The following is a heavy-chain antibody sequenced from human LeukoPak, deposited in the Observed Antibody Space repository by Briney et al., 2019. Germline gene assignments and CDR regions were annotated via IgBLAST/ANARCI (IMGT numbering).Heavy chain of an antibody. J-gene: IGHJ6*03. V-gene: IGHV3-7*01. CDR2: IKQDGSEK. Sequence: GGSLRLSCAASGFTFSNYWMTWVRQAPGKGLGWVADIKQDGSEKLYVNSVRGRFTISRDNAKMSLFLQMNSLRAEDTAVYYCARDNGVVHGVYYMDVWGKGTTVTVS. CDR1: GFTFSNYW. CDR3: ARDNGVVHGVYYMDV. D-gene: IGHD3-3*01.